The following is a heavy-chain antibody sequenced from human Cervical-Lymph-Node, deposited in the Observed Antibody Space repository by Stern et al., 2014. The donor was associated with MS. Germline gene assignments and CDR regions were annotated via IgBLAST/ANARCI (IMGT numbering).Heavy chain of an antibody. CDR1: GGTFSSND. J-gene: IGHJ3*02. CDR3: ATSGVTDALDI. CDR2: IIPVMGSA. Sequence: VQLVQSGAEVKKPGSSVKVSCQSSGGTFSSNDISWVRQAPGQGLEWMGGIIPVMGSATYAQRFQGRLTISAHVSTKTAFMELSSLRSEDTAVYYCATSGVTDALDIWGQGTLVTISS. D-gene: IGHD3-10*01. V-gene: IGHV1-69*01.